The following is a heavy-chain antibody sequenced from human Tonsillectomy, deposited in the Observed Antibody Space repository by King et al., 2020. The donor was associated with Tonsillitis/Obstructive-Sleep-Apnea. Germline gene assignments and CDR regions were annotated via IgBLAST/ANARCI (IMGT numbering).Heavy chain of an antibody. J-gene: IGHJ5*02. CDR3: ARAHDYYDSSGYYYVSWFDP. CDR2: IFYSGST. V-gene: IGHV4-61*01. CDR1: GGAVSSGSYY. Sequence: QLQESGPGLVKPSETLSLTCTVSGGAVSSGSYYWSWIRQPPGKGLEWLGYIFYSGSTNYNPSLKSRVTISVDTPKNQFSLNLSSVTASDTAVYYCARAHDYYDSSGYYYVSWFDPWGQGTLVTVSS. D-gene: IGHD3-22*01.